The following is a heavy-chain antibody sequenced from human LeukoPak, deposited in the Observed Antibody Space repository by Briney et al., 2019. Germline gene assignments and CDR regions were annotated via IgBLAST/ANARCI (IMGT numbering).Heavy chain of an antibody. CDR1: GGTFSSYA. Sequence: ASVKVSCKASGGTFSSYAISWVRQAPEQGLEWMGGIIPISGTANYAQKFQGRVTITTDESTSTAYMELSSLRSEDTAVYYCARGPFSSWYSYHGMDVWGQGTTVTVSS. J-gene: IGHJ6*02. V-gene: IGHV1-69*05. CDR3: ARGPFSSWYSYHGMDV. CDR2: IIPISGTA. D-gene: IGHD6-13*01.